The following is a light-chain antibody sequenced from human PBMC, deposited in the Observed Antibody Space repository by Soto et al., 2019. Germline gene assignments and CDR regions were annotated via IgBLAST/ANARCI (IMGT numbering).Light chain of an antibody. Sequence: QTVVSQEPSLIVSPGGTVTLTCASSRGAVTTSNYVNWFQQKSGQAPRALIYNANKRHSWTPARFSGSLLGGKAALTVSGAQPEDEADYYCSLYYSGIQLFFGGGTKLTVL. V-gene: IGLV7-43*01. J-gene: IGLJ2*01. CDR3: SLYYSGIQLF. CDR2: NAN. CDR1: RGAVTTSNY.